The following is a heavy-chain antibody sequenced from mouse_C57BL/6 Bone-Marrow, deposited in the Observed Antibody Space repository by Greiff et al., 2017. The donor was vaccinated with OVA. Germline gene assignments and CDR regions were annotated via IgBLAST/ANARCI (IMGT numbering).Heavy chain of an antibody. D-gene: IGHD2-4*01. CDR2: IRNKADGNTT. Sequence: EVLLVESGGGLVQPGGSLSLSCAASGFTFTDYYMSWVRHTPGQALEWLGFIRNKADGNTTEYSASVKGRFTISRYNSQSILYLQMNALRAEDSATYYGARYDPYDYLYAIDYWGQGTPVTVSA. CDR1: GFTFTDYY. V-gene: IGHV7-3*01. J-gene: IGHJ4*01. CDR3: ARYDPYDYLYAIDY.